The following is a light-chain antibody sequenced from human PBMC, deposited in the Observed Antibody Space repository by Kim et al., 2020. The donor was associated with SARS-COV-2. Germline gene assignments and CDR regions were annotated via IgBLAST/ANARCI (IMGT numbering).Light chain of an antibody. CDR2: RAS. V-gene: IGKV1-5*03. CDR3: QQYNSYSYT. J-gene: IGKJ2*01. CDR1: ESISTW. Sequence: SEAVRDRVKITGRASESISTWLAWYQQKRGKATKLLIDRASSLEGGVPSRFSGSGAGTEFTLTISSLQPDEVATYYCQQYNSYSYTFGQGTKLEI.